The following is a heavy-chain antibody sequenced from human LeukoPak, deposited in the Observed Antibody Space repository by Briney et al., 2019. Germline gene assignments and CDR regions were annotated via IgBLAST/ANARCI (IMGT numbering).Heavy chain of an antibody. CDR3: ARNWGVISSYFDY. CDR2: IYYSGST. D-gene: IGHD3-16*02. Sequence: SETLSLTCTVSGGSISSNSYYWGWIRQPPGKGLEWIGYIYYSGSTNYNPSLKSRVTMSVDTSKNQFSLKLNSVTAADTAVYYCARNWGVISSYFDYWGQGALVTVSP. J-gene: IGHJ4*02. V-gene: IGHV4-61*05. CDR1: GGSISSNSYY.